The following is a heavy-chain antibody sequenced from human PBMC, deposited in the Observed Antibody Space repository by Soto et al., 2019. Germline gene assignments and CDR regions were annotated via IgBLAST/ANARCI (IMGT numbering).Heavy chain of an antibody. CDR2: ISSSGSTI. CDR1: GFTFSDYY. J-gene: IGHJ5*02. D-gene: IGHD5-12*01. Sequence: PGGSLRLSCAASGFTFSDYYMSLIRQSPGKGLEWVSYISSSGSTIYYADSVKGRFTISRDNAKNSLYLQMNSLRAEDTAVYYCASERKWLRVFEPWGQGTMVTVSS. CDR3: ASERKWLRVFEP. V-gene: IGHV3-11*01.